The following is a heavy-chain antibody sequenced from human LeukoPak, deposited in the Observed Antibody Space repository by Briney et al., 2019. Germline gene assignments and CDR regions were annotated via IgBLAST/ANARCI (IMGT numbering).Heavy chain of an antibody. J-gene: IGHJ4*02. CDR1: GFTFSSYA. CDR2: ISGSGGST. V-gene: IGHV3-23*01. CDR3: AKDRIAVAAATPDY. Sequence: PGGSLRLSCAASGFTFSSYAMSWVRQAPGKGLEWVSGISGSGGSTYYADSVKGRFTISRDNSKNTMYMQMNSLRAEDTAVYYCAKDRIAVAAATPDYWGQGALVTVPS. D-gene: IGHD6-19*01.